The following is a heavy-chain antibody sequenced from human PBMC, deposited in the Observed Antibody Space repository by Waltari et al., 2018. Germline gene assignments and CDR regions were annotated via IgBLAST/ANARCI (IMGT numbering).Heavy chain of an antibody. V-gene: IGHV1-69*05. Sequence: QVQLVQSGAEVKKPGSSVKVSCKASGGTFSSYAISWVRQAPGQGLEWMGGIIPIFGTANYAQKFQGRVTMTRDTSISTAYMELSRLRSDDTAVYYCARDRTVGGIAVAVDWGQGTLVTVSS. J-gene: IGHJ4*02. D-gene: IGHD6-19*01. CDR1: GGTFSSYA. CDR3: ARDRTVGGIAVAVD. CDR2: IIPIFGTA.